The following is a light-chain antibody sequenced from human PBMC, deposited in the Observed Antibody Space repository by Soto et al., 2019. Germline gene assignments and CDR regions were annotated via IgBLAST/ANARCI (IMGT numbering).Light chain of an antibody. V-gene: IGKV3-15*01. J-gene: IGKJ2*01. CDR2: GAS. Sequence: EIVMTQSPATLSVSPGERATLSCRASQSVSSNLAWYQQKPGQAPRLLIYGASTRATGIPARFSGSGSGTEFPLTISSLQSEDFAVYYCHQYNKWPPYTFGQGTKLEIK. CDR1: QSVSSN. CDR3: HQYNKWPPYT.